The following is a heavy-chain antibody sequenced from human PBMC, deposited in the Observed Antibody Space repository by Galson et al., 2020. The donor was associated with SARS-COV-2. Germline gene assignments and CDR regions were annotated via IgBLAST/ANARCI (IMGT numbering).Heavy chain of an antibody. V-gene: IGHV4-61*02. J-gene: IGHJ6*02. CDR2: IYTSGST. CDR1: GGSISSGSYY. Sequence: SETLSLTCTVSGGSISSGSYYWSWIRQPAGKGLEWIGRIYTSGSTNYNPSLKSRVTISVDTSKNQFSLKLSSVTAADTAVYYCARGDCSGGSGPYYYYGMDVWGQGTTVTVSS. D-gene: IGHD2-15*01. CDR3: ARGDCSGGSGPYYYYGMDV.